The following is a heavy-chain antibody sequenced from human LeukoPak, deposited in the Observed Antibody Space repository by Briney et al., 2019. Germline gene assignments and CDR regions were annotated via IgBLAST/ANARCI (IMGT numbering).Heavy chain of an antibody. Sequence: SETLSLTCAVYGVSFSGYYWSWIRQPPGKGLEWIGEINHSGSTNYNPSLKSRVTISVDTSKNQFSLKLSSVTAADTAVYYCAREVRSSFYYYYYMDVWGKGTTVTVSS. CDR3: AREVRSSFYYYYYMDV. V-gene: IGHV4-34*01. J-gene: IGHJ6*03. CDR1: GVSFSGYY. D-gene: IGHD6-6*01. CDR2: INHSGST.